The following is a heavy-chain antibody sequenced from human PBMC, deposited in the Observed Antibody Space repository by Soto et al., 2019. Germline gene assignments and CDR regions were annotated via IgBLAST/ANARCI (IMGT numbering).Heavy chain of an antibody. CDR3: AGREFASSSFHYYYYAVDV. V-gene: IGHV4-34*01. D-gene: IGHD6-6*01. Sequence: PSETLSLTCAVYGGSFSDYFWTWIRQPPGKGLEWIGEINHSGSTNFNPYLKSRVAISADTSRNQFSLRVTSVTAADTAVYYCAGREFASSSFHYYYYAVDVWGQGTTVTVSS. J-gene: IGHJ6*02. CDR2: INHSGST. CDR1: GGSFSDYF.